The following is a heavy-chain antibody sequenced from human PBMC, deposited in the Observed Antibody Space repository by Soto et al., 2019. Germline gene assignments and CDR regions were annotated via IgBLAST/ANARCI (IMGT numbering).Heavy chain of an antibody. D-gene: IGHD3-10*01. V-gene: IGHV3-21*01. CDR2: ISSSSSYI. J-gene: IGHJ3*02. CDR1: GFTFSSYS. CDR3: AKDPYDHLGEDASDI. Sequence: EVQLVESGGGLVKPGGSLRLSCAASGFTFSSYSMNWVRQAPGKGLEWVSSISSSSSYIYYADSVKGRFTISRDNAQNSRVPQKNSLRAEDKAVYYCAKDPYDHLGEDASDIWGQGTMGPRSS.